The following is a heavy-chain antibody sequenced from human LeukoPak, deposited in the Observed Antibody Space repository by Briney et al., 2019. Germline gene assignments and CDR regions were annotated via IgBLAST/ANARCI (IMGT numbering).Heavy chain of an antibody. CDR2: ISNTGTTI. CDR3: ARGGAADY. J-gene: IGHJ4*02. Sequence: GGSLRLSCAASGFTFSSYEMNWVRQAPGKGLEWVSYISNTGTTIYYADSVKGRFSISRDNAKNSLYLQMNSLRAEDTAAYYCARGGAADYWGQGTLVTVSS. CDR1: GFTFSSYE. V-gene: IGHV3-48*03. D-gene: IGHD1-26*01.